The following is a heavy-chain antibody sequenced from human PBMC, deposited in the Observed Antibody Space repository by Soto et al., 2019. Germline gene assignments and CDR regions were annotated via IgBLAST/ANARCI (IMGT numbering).Heavy chain of an antibody. CDR2: ISDDGSNK. CDR1: RFIFSAYP. Sequence: GGSLRLSCAASRFIFSAYPMHWLRQAPGRGLEWVAVISDDGSNKYYADSVKGRFTISRDNSKNTLFLQLNSLRIEDTAVYHCARGATFWTSSSTHNPWGQGTLVTVSS. J-gene: IGHJ5*02. CDR3: ARGATFWTSSSTHNP. D-gene: IGHD3-3*01. V-gene: IGHV3-30-3*01.